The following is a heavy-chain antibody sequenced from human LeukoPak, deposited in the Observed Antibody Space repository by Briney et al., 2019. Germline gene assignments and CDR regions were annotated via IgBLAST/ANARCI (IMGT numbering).Heavy chain of an antibody. J-gene: IGHJ4*02. CDR1: GFTFSSYG. D-gene: IGHD4-17*01. CDR2: IWYDGSNK. Sequence: GGSLRLSCAASGFTFSSYGMHWVRQAPGKGLEWVAVIWYDGSNKYYADSVKGRFTISRDNSKNTLYLQMNSLRAEDTAVYYCASGTTVTREIDYWGQGTLVTVSS. CDR3: ASGTTVTREIDY. V-gene: IGHV3-33*01.